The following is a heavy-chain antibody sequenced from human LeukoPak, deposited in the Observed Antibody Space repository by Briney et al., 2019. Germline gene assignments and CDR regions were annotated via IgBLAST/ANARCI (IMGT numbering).Heavy chain of an antibody. D-gene: IGHD5-24*01. CDR3: AREDGYNLDY. CDR1: EFTFSSYW. V-gene: IGHV3-7*01. Sequence: PGGSLRLSCAASEFTFSSYWMSWVRQAPGKGLEWVANIKQGGSEKYYVDSVKGRFTISRDNAKNSLYLQMNSLRAEDTAVYYCAREDGYNLDYWGQGTLVTVSS. CDR2: IKQGGSEK. J-gene: IGHJ4*02.